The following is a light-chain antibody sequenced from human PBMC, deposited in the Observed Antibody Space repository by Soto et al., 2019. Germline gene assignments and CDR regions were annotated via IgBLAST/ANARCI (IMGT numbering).Light chain of an antibody. CDR2: AVS. CDR1: QEVGYY. CDR3: QRSGIPWT. Sequence: DIPLTQSPSSLSASVGDRISITCRTSQEVGYYLNWYQERPGKAPKVLIYAVSELERGVPTRISASGSGTYFTLTSSRLEPEDFATYYCQRSGIPWTFGPGTKVEMK. V-gene: IGKV1-39*01. J-gene: IGKJ1*01.